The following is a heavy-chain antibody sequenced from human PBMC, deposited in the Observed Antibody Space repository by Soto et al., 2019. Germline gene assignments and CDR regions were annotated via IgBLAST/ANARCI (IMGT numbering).Heavy chain of an antibody. Sequence: ASVKVSCKASGYTFTGYYMHWVRQAPGQGLEWMGWINPNSGGTNYAQKFQGRVTMTRDTSISTAYMELSRLRSDDTAVYYCARNYYASSGYYGRGYYYGMDGWGQGTTVTAAS. CDR3: ARNYYASSGYYGRGYYYGMDG. J-gene: IGHJ6*02. CDR1: GYTFTGYY. D-gene: IGHD3-22*01. CDR2: INPNSGGT. V-gene: IGHV1-2*02.